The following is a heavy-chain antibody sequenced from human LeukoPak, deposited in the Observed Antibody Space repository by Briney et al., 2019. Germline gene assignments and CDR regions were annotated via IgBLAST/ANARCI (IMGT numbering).Heavy chain of an antibody. CDR3: ARDKEDSYFDI. CDR1: RFTFSDQY. D-gene: IGHD2-15*01. J-gene: IGHJ3*02. V-gene: IGHV3-72*01. Sequence: GGSLRLSCADSRFTFSDQYMDWVRQAPGKGLEWVGRSANKADSYTTEYAASVKGRFTISRDDSKNPMFLQMNSLKIEDTAVYYCARDKEDSYFDIWGQGTMVTVSS. CDR2: SANKADSYTT.